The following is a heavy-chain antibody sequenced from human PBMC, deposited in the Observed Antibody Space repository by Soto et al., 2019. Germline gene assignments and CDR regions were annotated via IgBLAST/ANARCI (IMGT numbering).Heavy chain of an antibody. J-gene: IGHJ4*02. CDR3: ARGRVDGGELDL. V-gene: IGHV3-33*01. CDR2: IWYDASNK. D-gene: IGHD1-26*01. CDR1: GFTFRTYG. Sequence: VQLVESGGGVVQPGRSLRLSCAASGFTFRTYGMYWVRQAPGKGLEWVAVIWYDASNKYYADSVKGRFTISRDNSENTLYLQMNRLRAEDTAVYYCARGRVDGGELDLWGQGTRVTVSS.